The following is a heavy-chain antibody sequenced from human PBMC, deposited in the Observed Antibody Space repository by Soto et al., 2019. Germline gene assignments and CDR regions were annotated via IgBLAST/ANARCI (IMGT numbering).Heavy chain of an antibody. CDR3: AREKIQGEPIARGGMDV. CDR1: GFTFSSYW. D-gene: IGHD3-16*01. J-gene: IGHJ6*02. CDR2: INSDGSST. V-gene: IGHV3-74*01. Sequence: EVQLVESGGGLVQPGGSLRLSCAASGFTFSSYWMHWVRQAPGKGLVWVSRINSDGSSTSYADSVKGRFTISRDNAKNTLCLQMNSLRAEDTAVYYCAREKIQGEPIARGGMDVWGQGTTVTVSS.